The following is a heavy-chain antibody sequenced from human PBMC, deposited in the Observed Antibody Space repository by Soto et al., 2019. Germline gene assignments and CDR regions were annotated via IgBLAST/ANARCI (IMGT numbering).Heavy chain of an antibody. CDR1: GGSISSGGYY. Sequence: SPTLSLPCTVSGGSISSGGYYWSWIRQHPGKGLEWIGYIYYSGSTYYNPSLKSRVTISVDTSKNQFSLKLSSVTAADTAVYYCARASTRTRLYAFDIWGQGTMVTVSS. D-gene: IGHD2-21*02. CDR3: ARASTRTRLYAFDI. CDR2: IYYSGST. V-gene: IGHV4-31*03. J-gene: IGHJ3*02.